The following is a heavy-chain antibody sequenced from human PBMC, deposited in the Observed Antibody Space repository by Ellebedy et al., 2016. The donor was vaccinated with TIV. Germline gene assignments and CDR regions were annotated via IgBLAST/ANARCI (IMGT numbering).Heavy chain of an antibody. CDR2: INHSGTT. CDR1: GGSFSGYN. D-gene: IGHD3-10*01. Sequence: MPSETLSLTCAVYGGSFSGYNWSWIRQPPGKGLEWIGEINHSGTTNYNPSLKSRVTISVDTSKNQFSLKLSSVTAAATAVYFCARHKSSMVRGVMGLDVWGHGTTVTVSS. CDR3: ARHKSSMVRGVMGLDV. V-gene: IGHV4-34*01. J-gene: IGHJ6*02.